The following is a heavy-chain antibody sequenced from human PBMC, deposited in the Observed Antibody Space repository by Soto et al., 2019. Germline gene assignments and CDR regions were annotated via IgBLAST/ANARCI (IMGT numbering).Heavy chain of an antibody. V-gene: IGHV3-53*01. D-gene: IGHD5-18*01. Sequence: GGSLRLSCAASGFTVSSNYMSWVRQAPGKGLEWVPVIYSGGSTYYADSVKGRFTISRDNSKNTLYLQMNSLRAEDTAVYYCARDGVGYSYGYSYFDYWGQGTLVTVSS. CDR2: IYSGGST. CDR3: ARDGVGYSYGYSYFDY. J-gene: IGHJ4*02. CDR1: GFTVSSNY.